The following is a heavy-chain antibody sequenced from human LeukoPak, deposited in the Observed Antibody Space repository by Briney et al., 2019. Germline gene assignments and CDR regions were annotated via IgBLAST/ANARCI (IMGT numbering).Heavy chain of an antibody. Sequence: SETLSLTCAVYGGSFSGYYWSWIRQPPGKGLEWIGEINHSGSTNYNPSLKSRVTISVDTSKNQFSLKLSSVTAADTAVYYCARDRLRLFDPWGQGTLVTVSS. D-gene: IGHD2-15*01. CDR1: GGSFSGYY. V-gene: IGHV4-34*01. CDR2: INHSGST. J-gene: IGHJ5*02. CDR3: ARDRLRLFDP.